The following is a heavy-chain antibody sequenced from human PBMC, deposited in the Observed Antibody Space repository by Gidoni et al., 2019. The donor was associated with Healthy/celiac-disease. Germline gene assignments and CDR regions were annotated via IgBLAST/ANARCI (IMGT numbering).Heavy chain of an antibody. V-gene: IGHV3-21*01. CDR3: ARDGYSSSAVDY. D-gene: IGHD6-6*01. CDR1: GVTFSSYS. J-gene: IGHJ4*02. Sequence: EVQLVESGGGLVKPGGSLRLSCAASGVTFSSYSMNWVRQAPGKGLEWVSSISSSSSYIYYADSVKGRFTISRDNAKNSLYLQMNSLRAEDTAVYYCARDGYSSSAVDYWGQGTLVTVSS. CDR2: ISSSSSYI.